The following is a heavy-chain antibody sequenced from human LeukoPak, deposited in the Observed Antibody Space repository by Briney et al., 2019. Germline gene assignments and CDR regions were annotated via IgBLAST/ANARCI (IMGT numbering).Heavy chain of an antibody. CDR3: ATKQWLAPPPDS. CDR2: INTDGTVT. D-gene: IGHD6-19*01. CDR1: GFTFSKYW. J-gene: IGHJ4*02. Sequence: AGGSLRLSCAASGFTFSKYWMLWVRQAPGKGLERVSRINTDGTVTTYADSVKGRFTVSRDNADSTMFLQMNSVRDEDTAVYYCATKQWLAPPPDSWGQGTPVTVSS. V-gene: IGHV3-74*01.